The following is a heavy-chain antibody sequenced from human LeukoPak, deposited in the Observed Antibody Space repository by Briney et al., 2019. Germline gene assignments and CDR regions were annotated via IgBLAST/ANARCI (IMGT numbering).Heavy chain of an antibody. CDR2: ISSSGGYI. Sequence: PGGSLRLSCAASGFTFSGYGMNWVRQAPGKGLEWVSSISSSGGYIYYADSMKGRFTIFRDNAENSLHLQMDTLRVEDTAVYYCAREGCSSTSCYFDYYYGMDVWGQGTTVTVSS. D-gene: IGHD2-2*01. CDR1: GFTFSGYG. J-gene: IGHJ6*02. V-gene: IGHV3-21*01. CDR3: AREGCSSTSCYFDYYYGMDV.